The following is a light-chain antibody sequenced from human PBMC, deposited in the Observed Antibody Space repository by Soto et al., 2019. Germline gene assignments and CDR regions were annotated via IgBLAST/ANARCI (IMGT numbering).Light chain of an antibody. Sequence: QSVLTQPPSESGTPGQRVTISCSGGSSNIGTNYVYWYQQFPGTAPKLLIYRNNQRPSGVPDRFSGSKSGTSASLAISGLRSEDEADYYCRVWDSTSDHVVFGGGTKLTVL. CDR2: RNN. CDR1: SSNIGTNY. J-gene: IGLJ2*01. CDR3: RVWDSTSDHVV. V-gene: IGLV1-47*01.